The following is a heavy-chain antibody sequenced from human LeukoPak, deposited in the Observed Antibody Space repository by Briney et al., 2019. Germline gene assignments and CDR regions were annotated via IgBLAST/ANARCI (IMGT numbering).Heavy chain of an antibody. CDR1: GFTFSDYY. CDR2: ISSGSTI. Sequence: GGXLRLSCAASGFTFSDYYMSWIRQAPGKGLEGGSYISSGSTIYYSESVTGRFTISRDNSKNSLYLQMNSLRAEDTAVYYCACGRAAGVDYWGQGTLVTVSS. J-gene: IGHJ4*02. CDR3: ACGRAAGVDY. V-gene: IGHV3-11*04. D-gene: IGHD6-13*01.